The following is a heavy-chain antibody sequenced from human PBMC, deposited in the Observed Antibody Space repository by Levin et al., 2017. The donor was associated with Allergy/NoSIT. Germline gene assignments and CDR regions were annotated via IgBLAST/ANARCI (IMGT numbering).Heavy chain of an antibody. D-gene: IGHD3-10*01. CDR2: ISYDGSNK. CDR3: AKVDGSGSYHGALDY. V-gene: IGHV3-30*18. Sequence: GGSLRLSCAASGFTFSSYGMHWVRQAPGKGLEWVAVISYDGSNKYYADSVKGRFTISRDNSKNTLYLQMNSLRAEDTAVYYCAKVDGSGSYHGALDYWGQGTLVTVSS. J-gene: IGHJ4*02. CDR1: GFTFSSYG.